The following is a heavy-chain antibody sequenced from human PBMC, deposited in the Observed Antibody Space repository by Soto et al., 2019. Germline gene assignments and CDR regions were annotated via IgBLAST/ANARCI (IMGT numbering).Heavy chain of an antibody. CDR2: ISGSGGST. Sequence: PGGSLRLSCAASGFTFSSYAMSWVRQAPGKGVEWVSAISGSGGSTYYADSVKGRFTISRENSKNTLSLQMNSLRAEDTAVDYCANLDRRVFDYWGQGTLVTVSS. CDR3: ANLDRRVFDY. V-gene: IGHV3-23*01. J-gene: IGHJ4*02. CDR1: GFTFSSYA.